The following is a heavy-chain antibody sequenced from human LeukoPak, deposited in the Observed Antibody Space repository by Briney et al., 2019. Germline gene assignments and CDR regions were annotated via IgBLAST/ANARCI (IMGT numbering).Heavy chain of an antibody. CDR2: FNPEEGET. Sequence: ASVKVSCKVSGYSLRELNMHWLRQAPGKGPEWMGGFNPEEGETIYAQKFQGRFTMTEDTSTDTAYMELSSLTSEDTAVYYCAREYCSSPSCLYLYYMDVWGKGTTVTVSS. CDR3: AREYCSSPSCLYLYYMDV. J-gene: IGHJ6*03. CDR1: GYSLRELN. V-gene: IGHV1-24*01. D-gene: IGHD2-2*01.